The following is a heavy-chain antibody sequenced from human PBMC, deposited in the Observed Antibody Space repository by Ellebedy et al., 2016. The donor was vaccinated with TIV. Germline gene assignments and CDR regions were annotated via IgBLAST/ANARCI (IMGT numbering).Heavy chain of an antibody. CDR2: ISATAGIT. D-gene: IGHD4-17*01. CDR3: ANYDYGDYFVVY. V-gene: IGHV3-23*01. Sequence: GESLKISCAASGFTFSSYTMGWVRQAPGRGLEWVSAISATAGITYYTDSVKGRFTISRDNSKSTLYLQMNSLRAEDTAVYYCANYDYGDYFVVYWGQGALVTVSS. CDR1: GFTFSSYT. J-gene: IGHJ4*02.